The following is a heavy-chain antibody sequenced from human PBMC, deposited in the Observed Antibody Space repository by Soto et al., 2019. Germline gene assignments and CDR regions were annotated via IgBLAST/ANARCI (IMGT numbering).Heavy chain of an antibody. CDR1: GNTFTNHG. V-gene: IGHV1-18*01. J-gene: IGHJ2*01. CDR3: ARDSDRDGYIYWFFNL. D-gene: IGHD5-12*01. Sequence: QVQLVQSAAEVKKPGASVKVSCKASGNTFTNHGITWVRQAPGQGLEWMGWIRALNGKTNYAQEFQGRFTMTTDTSTTTVYMELTSLRSDDTAVYYCARDSDRDGYIYWFFNLWGRGTLVTVSS. CDR2: IRALNGKT.